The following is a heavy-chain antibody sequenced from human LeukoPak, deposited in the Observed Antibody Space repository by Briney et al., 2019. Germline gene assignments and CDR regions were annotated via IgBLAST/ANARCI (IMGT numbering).Heavy chain of an antibody. CDR1: GGSISSYY. D-gene: IGHD4-17*01. Sequence: PSETLSLTCTVSGGSISSYYWSWIRQPPGKGLEWIGYIYYSGSTNYNPSLKSRVTISVDTSKNQFSLKLSSVTAADTAVYYCARVSTVTKIDPWGQGTLVTVSS. J-gene: IGHJ5*02. V-gene: IGHV4-59*08. CDR2: IYYSGST. CDR3: ARVSTVTKIDP.